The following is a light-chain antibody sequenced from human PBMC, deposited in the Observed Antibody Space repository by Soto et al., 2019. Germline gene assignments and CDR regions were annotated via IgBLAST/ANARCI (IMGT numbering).Light chain of an antibody. CDR3: QQSYSTLTWT. V-gene: IGKV1-39*01. J-gene: IGKJ1*01. CDR2: AAS. CDR1: QSISSY. Sequence: DIHMTRSPSSLSASVGDRVTITCRASQSISSYLNWYQQKPGKAPKLLIYAASSLQSGVPSRFSGSGSGTDFTLTISSLQHEDFATYYCQQSYSTLTWTFGQGTKVDIK.